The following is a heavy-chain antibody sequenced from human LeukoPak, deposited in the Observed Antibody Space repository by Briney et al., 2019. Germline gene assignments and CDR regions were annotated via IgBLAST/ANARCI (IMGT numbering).Heavy chain of an antibody. D-gene: IGHD3-22*01. V-gene: IGHV1-46*01. CDR1: GYTFTIYY. J-gene: IGHJ4*02. Sequence: ASVKVSCKASGYTFTIYYMHWVRQAPGQGLEWMGIINPSGGSTSYAQKFQGRVTMTRDTSTSTVYMELSSLRSEDTAVYYCARTYYYDSSGYNFDYWGQGTLVTVSS. CDR2: INPSGGST. CDR3: ARTYYYDSSGYNFDY.